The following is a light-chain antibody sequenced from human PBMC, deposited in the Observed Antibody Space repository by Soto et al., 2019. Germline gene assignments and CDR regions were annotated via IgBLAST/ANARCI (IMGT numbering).Light chain of an antibody. CDR2: SAS. CDR1: QTISSY. CDR3: QQTFRTPHT. J-gene: IGKJ2*01. V-gene: IGKV1-39*01. Sequence: DIQMTQSPASLSASVGERVTITCRASQTISSYLNWYQQKPGAAPKLLIYSASTLQTGVPSRFSGSGFGTDYTLTISSPQPADFAIYYCQQTFRTPHTFGQGTKVDI.